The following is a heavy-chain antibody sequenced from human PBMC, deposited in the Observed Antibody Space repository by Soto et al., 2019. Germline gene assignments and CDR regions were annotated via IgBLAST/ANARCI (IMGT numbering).Heavy chain of an antibody. CDR1: GHTFIDYW. CDR2: VYPRDSDT. CDR3: ARPPLPGYSIHFNS. V-gene: IGHV5-51*01. J-gene: IGHJ4*02. Sequence: PGEPLKIYCSTSGHTFIDYWIGGVRQMPGKGLEWMGIVYPRDSDTRYSPSFQGQVTISADRSTGTAFLQWRSLKASDTALYYCARPPLPGYSIHFNSWGQGTLVTVSS. D-gene: IGHD2-15*01.